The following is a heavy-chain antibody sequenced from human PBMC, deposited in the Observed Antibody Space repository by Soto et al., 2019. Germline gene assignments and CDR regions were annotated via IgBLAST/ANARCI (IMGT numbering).Heavy chain of an antibody. CDR1: GGSISSGGYY. J-gene: IGHJ6*03. CDR3: ARGGSGGSGSYYKGYYMDV. D-gene: IGHD3-10*01. V-gene: IGHV4-31*03. CDR2: IYYSGST. Sequence: PSETLSLTCTVSGGSISSGGYYWSWIRQHPGKGLEWIGYIYYSGSTYYNPSLKSRVTISVDTSKNQFSLKLSSVTAADTAVYYCARGGSGGSGSYYKGYYMDVWGKGTTVTVSS.